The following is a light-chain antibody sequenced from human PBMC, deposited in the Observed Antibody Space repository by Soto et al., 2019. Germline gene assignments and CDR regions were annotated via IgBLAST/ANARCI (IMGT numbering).Light chain of an antibody. J-gene: IGKJ4*01. CDR2: DAS. CDR1: QGIGSA. Sequence: AIQLTQSPSSLSASIGDRVTITCRARQGIGSALAWYKQAPGKPPKLLIFDASTLENGVPSRFSGGGSATDFTLTISSLQPEDFATDYCVLFNTYPQAFGGGTKVEIK. V-gene: IGKV1-13*02. CDR3: VLFNTYPQA.